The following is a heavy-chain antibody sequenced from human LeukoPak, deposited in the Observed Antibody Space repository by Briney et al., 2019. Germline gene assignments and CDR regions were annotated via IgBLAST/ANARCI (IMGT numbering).Heavy chain of an antibody. D-gene: IGHD3-22*01. J-gene: IGHJ4*02. CDR3: AKAMSTDHYDSRGFYRVDFDS. V-gene: IGHV3-23*01. Sequence: GGSLRLSCAASGFTFSSYSMNWVRQAPGKGLEWVSALTNSGGSGGVTYYADSVKGRFIISRDNSKSTLYLQLSSLRAEDTAVYYCAKAMSTDHYDSRGFYRVDFDSWGQGTLVTVSS. CDR1: GFTFSSYS. CDR2: LTNSGGSGGVT.